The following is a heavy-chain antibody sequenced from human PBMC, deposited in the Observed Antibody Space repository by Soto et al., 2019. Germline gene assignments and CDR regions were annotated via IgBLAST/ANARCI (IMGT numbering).Heavy chain of an antibody. CDR3: VRHLRARGVVRDGPLDS. CDR1: GYSFTNSW. J-gene: IGHJ4*02. D-gene: IGHD3-10*01. CDR2: IFPGDSDT. Sequence: GESLKISCKASGYSFTNSWIAWVRQMPGKGLEWLGNIFPGDSDTKYSPSFQGRVTLSADTSISTAYLHWSSLKASDSAIYFFVRHLRARGVVRDGPLDSWGKGTLVTVSS. V-gene: IGHV5-51*01.